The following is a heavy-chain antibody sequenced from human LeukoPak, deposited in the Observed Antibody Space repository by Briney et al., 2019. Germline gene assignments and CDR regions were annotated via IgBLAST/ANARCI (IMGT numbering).Heavy chain of an antibody. CDR1: GGTFSSYA. D-gene: IGHD2-2*01. Sequence: SVKVSCNASGGTFSSYAISWVRQAPGQGLEWMGGIIPIFGTANYAQKFQGRVTINTDEYTSTAYMELSSLRSEDTAVYYCAGSYCSSTSCYARSPVRYYYYYYMDVWGKGTTVTVSS. V-gene: IGHV1-69*05. CDR2: IIPIFGTA. J-gene: IGHJ6*03. CDR3: AGSYCSSTSCYARSPVRYYYYYYMDV.